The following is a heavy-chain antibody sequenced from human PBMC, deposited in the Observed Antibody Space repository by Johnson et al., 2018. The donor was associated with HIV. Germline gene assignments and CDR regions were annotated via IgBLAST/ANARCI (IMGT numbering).Heavy chain of an antibody. CDR1: GFTFDDYA. CDR3: AGAYYYDSRGYYDAFDI. V-gene: IGHV3-9*01. D-gene: IGHD3-22*01. Sequence: VQLVESGGGLVQPGRSLRLSCAASGFTFDDYAMHWVRQAPGKGLEWVSGISWNSGSIGYADSVKGRFTISRDNSKNTLYLQMNSLRAEDTAVYYCAGAYYYDSRGYYDAFDIWGQGTMVTVSS. CDR2: ISWNSGSI. J-gene: IGHJ3*02.